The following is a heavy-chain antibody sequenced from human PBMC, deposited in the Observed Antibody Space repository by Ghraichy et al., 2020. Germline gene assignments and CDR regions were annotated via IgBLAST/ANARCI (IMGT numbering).Heavy chain of an antibody. CDR2: IGMTGTST. CDR1: GFTFNSYA. Sequence: GGSLRLSCTASGFTFNSYAMNWVRQAPGKGLEWVSGIGMTGTSTYYADSVKGQFTISRDNSKNTVFLQMNSLRAEDTAVYYCAKDSAAVAGKRGGFDIWGPGTMVTVSS. J-gene: IGHJ3*02. CDR3: AKDSAAVAGKRGGFDI. D-gene: IGHD6-19*01. V-gene: IGHV3-23*01.